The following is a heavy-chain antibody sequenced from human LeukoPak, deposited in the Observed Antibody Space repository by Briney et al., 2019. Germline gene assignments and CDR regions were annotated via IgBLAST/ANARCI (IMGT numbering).Heavy chain of an antibody. CDR2: IYYSGST. CDR1: GGSISSYY. Sequence: SETLSLTCTVSGGSISSYYWNWIRQPPGKGLECIGYIYYSGSTAYNPSLESRVTISLDTSKNQFSLRLTSVTAADTAMYYCARSLLRPYYFDYWGQGTLVTVSS. V-gene: IGHV4-59*01. J-gene: IGHJ4*02. D-gene: IGHD3-22*01. CDR3: ARSLLRPYYFDY.